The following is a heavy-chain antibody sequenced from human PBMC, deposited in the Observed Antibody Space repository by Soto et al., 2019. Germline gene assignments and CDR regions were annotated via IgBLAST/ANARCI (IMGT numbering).Heavy chain of an antibody. Sequence: QVQLVESGGGVVQPGRSLRLSCAASGFTFSSYAMHWVRQAPGKGLEWVAVISYDGSNKYYADSVKGRFTISRDNSKNTLYLQMNSLRAEDTAVYYCARGPYTMIVVVITNYYGMDVW. D-gene: IGHD3-22*01. CDR2: ISYDGSNK. V-gene: IGHV3-30-3*01. J-gene: IGHJ6*01. CDR3: ARGPYTMIVVVITNYYGMDV. CDR1: GFTFSSYA.